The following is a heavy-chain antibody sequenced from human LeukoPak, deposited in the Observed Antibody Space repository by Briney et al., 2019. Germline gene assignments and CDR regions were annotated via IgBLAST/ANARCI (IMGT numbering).Heavy chain of an antibody. D-gene: IGHD5-24*01. Sequence: PSETLSLTCTVSGGSISSYYWSWIRQPPGEGLEWIGYIYYSGSTNYNPSLKSRVTISVDTSKNQFSLKLSSVTAADTAVYYCARGRWGDGYNYIDYWGQGTLVTVSS. CDR1: GGSISSYY. CDR3: ARGRWGDGYNYIDY. J-gene: IGHJ4*02. V-gene: IGHV4-59*01. CDR2: IYYSGST.